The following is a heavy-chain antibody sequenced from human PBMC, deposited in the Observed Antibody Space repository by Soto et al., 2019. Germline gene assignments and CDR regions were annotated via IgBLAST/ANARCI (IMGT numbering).Heavy chain of an antibody. CDR2: FDPEDGET. CDR3: ATASGGYSSYYYGMDV. V-gene: IGHV1-24*01. D-gene: IGHD5-18*01. J-gene: IGHJ6*02. Sequence: ASVKFSFKVSGYTLTELSMHWVRQAPGKGLEWMGGFDPEDGETIYAQKFQGRVTMTEDTSTDTAYMELSSLRSEDTAVYYCATASGGYSSYYYGMDVWGQGTTVTSP. CDR1: GYTLTELS.